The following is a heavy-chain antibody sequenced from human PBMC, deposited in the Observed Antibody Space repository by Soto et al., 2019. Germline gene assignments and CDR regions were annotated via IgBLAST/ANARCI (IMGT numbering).Heavy chain of an antibody. J-gene: IGHJ4*02. CDR1: GGSFSGYY. V-gene: IGHV4-34*01. Sequence: QVQLQQWGAGLLKPSETLSLTCAVYGGSFSGYYWSWIRQPPGKGLEWIGEINHSGSTNYNPSLKSRVTISVDTSKNQFSLKLSSVTAADTAVYYCARTVRHHSSSWYFDYWGQGTLVTVSS. D-gene: IGHD6-13*01. CDR3: ARTVRHHSSSWYFDY. CDR2: INHSGST.